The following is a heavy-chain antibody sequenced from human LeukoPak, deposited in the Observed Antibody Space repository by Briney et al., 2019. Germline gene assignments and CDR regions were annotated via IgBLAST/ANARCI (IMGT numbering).Heavy chain of an antibody. CDR2: INHSGST. J-gene: IGHJ5*02. D-gene: IGHD6-19*01. CDR1: GGSFSDYY. Sequence: SETLSLTCAVYGGSFSDYYWTWIRQPPGKGLEWIGEINHSGSTNYNPSLKSRVTISVDTSKKQFFLRLSSVTAADTAVYYCAKGHRYSSGWYWSHWLDPWGQGTLVTVSS. V-gene: IGHV4-34*01. CDR3: AKGHRYSSGWYWSHWLDP.